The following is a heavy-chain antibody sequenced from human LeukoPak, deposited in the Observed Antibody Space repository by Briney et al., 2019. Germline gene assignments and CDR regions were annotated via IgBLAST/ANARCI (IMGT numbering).Heavy chain of an antibody. V-gene: IGHV3-74*01. Sequence: LPGGSLRLSCAASGFTFSIYWMHWVRQAPGKGLVWVSRINTDGSSTSYADSVKGRFTISRDNAKNTLYLQMNSLRAEGTAVYYCAREGVDHYYYYYYMDVWGKGTTVTVSS. CDR1: GFTFSIYW. CDR3: AREGVDHYYYYYYMDV. CDR2: INTDGSST. J-gene: IGHJ6*03.